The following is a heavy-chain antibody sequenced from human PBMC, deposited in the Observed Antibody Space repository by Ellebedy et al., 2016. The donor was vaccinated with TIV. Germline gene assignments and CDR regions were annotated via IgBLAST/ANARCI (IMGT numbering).Heavy chain of an antibody. CDR2: ISSTGSTI. J-gene: IGHJ6*02. CDR1: GFTFSAFE. Sequence: PGGSLRLSCAASGFTFSAFEMNWVRQAPGKGLEWVSYISSTGSTIYYADSVKGRFASSRDNAKNSLYLQMNSLRAEDTAVYYCASPVVPPAPGYYYYGMDVWGQGTTVTVSS. CDR3: ASPVVPPAPGYYYYGMDV. V-gene: IGHV3-48*03. D-gene: IGHD2-2*01.